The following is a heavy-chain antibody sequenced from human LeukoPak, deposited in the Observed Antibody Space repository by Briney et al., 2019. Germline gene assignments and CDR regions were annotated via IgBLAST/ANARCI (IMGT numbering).Heavy chain of an antibody. CDR3: ARDNYAGANWFDP. CDR1: GGTFSSYA. D-gene: IGHD1-7*01. Sequence: SVKXSCTAXGGTFSSYAISWVRQAPGQGLEWMGGIIPIFGTANYAQKFQGRVTITTDESTSTAYMELSSLRSEDTAVYYCARDNYAGANWFDPWGQGTLVTVSS. J-gene: IGHJ5*02. V-gene: IGHV1-69*05. CDR2: IIPIFGTA.